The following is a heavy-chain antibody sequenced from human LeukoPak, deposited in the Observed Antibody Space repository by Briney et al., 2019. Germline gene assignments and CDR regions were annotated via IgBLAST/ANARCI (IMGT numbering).Heavy chain of an antibody. CDR1: GFTFSSYE. Sequence: GGSLRLSCAASGFTFSSYEMNWVRQAPGKGLEWVSYISSSGSTIYYADSVKGRFTISRDNAKNSLYLQMNSLGAEDTAVYYCAREGIFLRGYSYGYFDYWGQGTLVTVSS. CDR3: AREGIFLRGYSYGYFDY. D-gene: IGHD5-18*01. CDR2: ISSSGSTI. J-gene: IGHJ4*02. V-gene: IGHV3-48*03.